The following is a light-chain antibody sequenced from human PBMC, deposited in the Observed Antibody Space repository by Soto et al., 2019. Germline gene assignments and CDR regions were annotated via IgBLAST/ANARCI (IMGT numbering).Light chain of an antibody. V-gene: IGKV1-5*03. J-gene: IGKJ1*01. CDR3: HQYNSYSRT. Sequence: DIQMTQSPSTLSASVGDRVTITCRASRGISNWLAWYQQKPGKAPKLLIYKASSLETGVPSRFSGSGSRTEFPLTISSLQPDDFATYYCHQYNSYSRTFGQGTKVESK. CDR2: KAS. CDR1: RGISNW.